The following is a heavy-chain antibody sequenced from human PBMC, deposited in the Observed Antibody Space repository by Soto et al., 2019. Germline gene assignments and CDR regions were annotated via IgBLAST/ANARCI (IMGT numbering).Heavy chain of an antibody. J-gene: IGHJ6*03. V-gene: IGHV3-30*18. Sequence: QVQLVESGGGVVQPGRSLRLSCAASGFTFSSYGMHWVRQAPGKGLEWVAVISYDGSNKYYADSVKGRFTISRDNSKNTQYLQMNSLRAEDTAVYYCAKTITPGYYYYYMDVWGKGTTVTVSS. CDR2: ISYDGSNK. D-gene: IGHD3-10*01. CDR3: AKTITPGYYYYYMDV. CDR1: GFTFSSYG.